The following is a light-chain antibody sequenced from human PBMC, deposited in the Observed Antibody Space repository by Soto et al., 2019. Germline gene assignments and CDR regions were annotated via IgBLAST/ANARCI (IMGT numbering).Light chain of an antibody. V-gene: IGKV1-5*03. CDR2: KAS. Sequence: DIQMTQSPSTLSASVGDRVTITCRASQSVSTWLAWYQQKPGKAPKLLSHKASTFENGVPSRFSGSGSGTDFTLTISSLQPDDFATYYCHQYHIYPVTFGGGTKVEIK. J-gene: IGKJ4*01. CDR3: HQYHIYPVT. CDR1: QSVSTW.